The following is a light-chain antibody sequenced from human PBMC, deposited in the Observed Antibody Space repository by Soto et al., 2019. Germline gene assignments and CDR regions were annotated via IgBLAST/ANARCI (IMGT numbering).Light chain of an antibody. CDR2: KAS. V-gene: IGKV1-5*03. CDR3: QQYQRPPIT. J-gene: IGKJ5*01. CDR1: QSIGAW. Sequence: DIQMTQSPSTLSASVGDGVTITCRASQSIGAWLAWYQHKPGRAPNVLIYKASTLQSGVPSRFSGSGSGTEFTLTIASLQPDDFATYFCQQYQRPPITFGQGTRLEIK.